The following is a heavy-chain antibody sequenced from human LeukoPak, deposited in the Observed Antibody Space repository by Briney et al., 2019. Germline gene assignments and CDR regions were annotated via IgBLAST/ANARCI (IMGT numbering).Heavy chain of an antibody. V-gene: IGHV1-46*01. CDR2: INPSGGST. D-gene: IGHD6-19*01. CDR3: ARAQAWDSSDPNWFDP. Sequence: ASVKVSCKASGYTLTSYYMHWVRQAPGQGLEWMGIINPSGGSTSYAQKFQGRVTMTRDTSTSIVYMELSSLRSEDTAVYYCARAQAWDSSDPNWFDPWGQGTLVTVSS. J-gene: IGHJ5*02. CDR1: GYTLTSYY.